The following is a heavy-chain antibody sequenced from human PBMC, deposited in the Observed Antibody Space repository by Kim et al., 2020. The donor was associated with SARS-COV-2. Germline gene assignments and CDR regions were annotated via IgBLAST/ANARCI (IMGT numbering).Heavy chain of an antibody. J-gene: IGHJ4*02. CDR3: ARARIRVRHGDYPVLFDY. CDR1: GGSISSYY. V-gene: IGHV4-59*13. Sequence: SETLSLTCTVSGGSISSYYWSWIRQPPGKGLEWIGYIYYSGSTNYNPSLKSPVTISVDTSKNQFSLKLSSVTAADTAVYYCARARIRVRHGDYPVLFDYWGQGTLVTVSS. CDR2: IYYSGST. D-gene: IGHD4-17*01.